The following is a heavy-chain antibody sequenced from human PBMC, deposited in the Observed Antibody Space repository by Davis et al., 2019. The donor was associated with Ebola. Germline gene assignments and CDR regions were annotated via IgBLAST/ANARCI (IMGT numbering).Heavy chain of an antibody. D-gene: IGHD3-22*01. V-gene: IGHV4-59*01. CDR2: IYYSGST. J-gene: IGHJ6*02. CDR3: ARTTLPFWSYDYYYGMDV. Sequence: PSETLSLTCTVSGGSISSYYWSWIRQPPGKGLEWIGYIYYSGSTNYNPSLKSRVTISVDTSKNQFSLKLSSVTAADTAVYYCARTTLPFWSYDYYYGMDVWGQGTTVTVSS. CDR1: GGSISSYY.